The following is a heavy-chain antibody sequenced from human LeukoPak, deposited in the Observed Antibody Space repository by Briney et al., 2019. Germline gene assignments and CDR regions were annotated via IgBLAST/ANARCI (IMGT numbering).Heavy chain of an antibody. D-gene: IGHD3-10*01. J-gene: IGHJ4*02. Sequence: ASVKVSCKASGYTFVDYYIHWVRQAPGQWLEWMGSINPNSDVTNYAQNFQGRVTMTRDTFIRTAYMELSRLTSDDTAVYYCARGRSFGELGVYWGQGTLLTVSS. V-gene: IGHV1-2*02. CDR2: INPNSDVT. CDR3: ARGRSFGELGVY. CDR1: GYTFVDYY.